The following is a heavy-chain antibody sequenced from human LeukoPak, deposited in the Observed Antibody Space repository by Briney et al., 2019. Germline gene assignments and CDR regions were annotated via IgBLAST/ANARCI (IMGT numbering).Heavy chain of an antibody. CDR1: GYSFTNYW. CDR2: ISPADSNA. CDR3: ARAIAPYNWNYVWFDP. V-gene: IGHV5-51*01. Sequence: GESLKISCKGSGYSFTNYWIGWVRQMPGKGLEWMGMISPADSNARYSPSFQGQVTFSADKSIDTAYLQWSSLTASDTAIYYRARAIAPYNWNYVWFDPWGQGTLVTVSS. D-gene: IGHD1-7*01. J-gene: IGHJ5*02.